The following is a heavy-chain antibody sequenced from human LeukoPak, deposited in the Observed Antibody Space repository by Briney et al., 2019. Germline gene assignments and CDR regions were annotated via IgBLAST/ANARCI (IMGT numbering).Heavy chain of an antibody. V-gene: IGHV1-2*02. Sequence: GASVKVSCKASGYTFTGYYMHWVRQAPGQGLEWMGWINPNSGGTNYAQKFQGRVTMTRDTSISTAYMELSRLRSDDTAVYYCARTSYCDSSGLGNYWGQGTLVTVSS. CDR3: ARTSYCDSSGLGNY. CDR1: GYTFTGYY. J-gene: IGHJ4*02. D-gene: IGHD3-22*01. CDR2: INPNSGGT.